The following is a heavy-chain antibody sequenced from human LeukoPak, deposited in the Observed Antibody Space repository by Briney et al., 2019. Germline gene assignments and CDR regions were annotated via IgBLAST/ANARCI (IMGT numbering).Heavy chain of an antibody. J-gene: IGHJ5*02. V-gene: IGHV4-59*01. CDR1: GGSISSYY. D-gene: IGHD3-16*02. CDR2: IYYSGST. Sequence: PSETLSLTCTVSGGSISSYYWSWIRQPPGKGLEWIGYIYYSGSTNYNPSLKSRVTISVDTSKNQFSLKLSSVTAADTAVYYCAGGIMITFGGVIVSPWGQGTLVTVSS. CDR3: AGGIMITFGGVIVSP.